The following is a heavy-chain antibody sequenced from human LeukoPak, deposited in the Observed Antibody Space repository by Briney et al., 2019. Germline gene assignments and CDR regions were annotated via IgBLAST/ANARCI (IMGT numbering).Heavy chain of an antibody. V-gene: IGHV4-39*02. CDR1: GGSISSSSYY. CDR2: VYYSGST. J-gene: IGHJ6*03. Sequence: PSETLSLTCTVSGGSISSSSYYWGWIRQPPGKGLEWIGSVYYSGSTYYNPSLKSRVTISVDTSKNQFSLKLSSVTAADTAVYYCARDFPNWGGKPYYYYYMDVWGKGTTVTVSS. CDR3: ARDFPNWGGKPYYYYYMDV. D-gene: IGHD7-27*01.